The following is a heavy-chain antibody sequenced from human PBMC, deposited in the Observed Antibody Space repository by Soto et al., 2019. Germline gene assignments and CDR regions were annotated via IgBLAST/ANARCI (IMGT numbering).Heavy chain of an antibody. CDR3: ARTMTTVTSVYFDY. CDR2: IYYSGST. CDR1: GGSISSGGYY. D-gene: IGHD4-17*01. Sequence: PSETLSLTCTVSGGSISSGGYYWSWIRQHPGKGLEWIGYIYYSGSTYYNTSLKNRVNISVDTSKNQFSLKLSSVTAADTSVYYCARTMTTVTSVYFDYWGQGTLVTVSS. V-gene: IGHV4-31*03. J-gene: IGHJ4*02.